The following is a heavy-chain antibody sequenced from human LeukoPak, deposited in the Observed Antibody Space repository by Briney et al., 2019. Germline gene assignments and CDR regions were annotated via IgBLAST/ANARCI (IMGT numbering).Heavy chain of an antibody. CDR1: GGSFSGYY. V-gene: IGHV4-34*01. CDR2: INHSGSI. J-gene: IGHJ4*02. Sequence: SETLSLTCAVYGGSFSGYYWSWIRQPPGKGLEWIGEINHSGSINYNPSLKSRVTISVDTSKNQFSLKLSSVTAADTAVYYCARDRQIAYWGQGTLVTVSS. CDR3: ARDRQIAY.